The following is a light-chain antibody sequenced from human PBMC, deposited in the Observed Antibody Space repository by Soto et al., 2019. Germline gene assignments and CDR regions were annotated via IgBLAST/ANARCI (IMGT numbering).Light chain of an antibody. Sequence: ETVLTQSPGTLSLSPGERATLSCRASQSVSSNYLAWYQQKPGQAPRLLIYGASSRATGIPDRFSGSGSGTYFTLTISRLEPEDFAVYYCQHYGRSPPSWTFGQGTEVEIK. V-gene: IGKV3-20*01. J-gene: IGKJ1*01. CDR1: QSVSSNY. CDR2: GAS. CDR3: QHYGRSPPSWT.